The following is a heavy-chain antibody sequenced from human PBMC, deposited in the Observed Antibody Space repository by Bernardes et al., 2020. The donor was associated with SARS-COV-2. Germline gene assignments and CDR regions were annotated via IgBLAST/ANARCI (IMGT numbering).Heavy chain of an antibody. CDR2: INPNTGGT. CDR1: GYTFTAYF. CDR3: ARTRTTISTTGIPVDY. J-gene: IGHJ4*02. D-gene: IGHD2-21*02. Sequence: DSLKDSCKASGYTFTAYFIHWVRQAPGKRLEWMGWINPNTGGTNYVQKFQGRVTMTRDTSITTAYMELSWLGSDDTAIYYCARTRTTISTTGIPVDYWGQGTLVTVSS. V-gene: IGHV1-2*02.